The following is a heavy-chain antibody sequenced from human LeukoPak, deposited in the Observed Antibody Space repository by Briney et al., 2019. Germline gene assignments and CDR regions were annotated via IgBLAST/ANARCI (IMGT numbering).Heavy chain of an antibody. J-gene: IGHJ6*02. CDR1: GYTFTRFY. V-gene: IGHV1-46*01. CDR3: VPRGAGDSSFGMDV. CDR2: INPSGGST. D-gene: IGHD6-6*01. Sequence: ASVKVSCKASGYTFTRFYMHWVRQAPGQGLEWEGVINPSGGSTSYAQKFQGRVTMTRDTSTSTVYMELSSLRSEDTAIYYCVPRGAGDSSFGMDVWGQGTTVTVSS.